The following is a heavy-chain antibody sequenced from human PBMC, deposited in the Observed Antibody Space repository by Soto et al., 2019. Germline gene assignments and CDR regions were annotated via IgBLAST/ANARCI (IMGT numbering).Heavy chain of an antibody. D-gene: IGHD6-19*01. CDR1: GVSISSNYY. V-gene: IGHV4-4*02. Sequence: QVLLQESGPGLVQPSGTLSLSCAVSGVSISSNYYWGWVRQPPGKGLEWLGDISHIGSVNYSPSLMSRVTISRDRSENQFSLKQNSVSAADAAVYYGVRSFGWYAIDYWGQGTLVIVSS. J-gene: IGHJ4*02. CDR2: ISHIGSV. CDR3: VRSFGWYAIDY.